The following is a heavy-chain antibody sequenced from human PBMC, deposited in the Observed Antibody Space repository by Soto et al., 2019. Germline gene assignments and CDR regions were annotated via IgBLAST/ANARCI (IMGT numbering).Heavy chain of an antibody. D-gene: IGHD1-1*01. CDR3: ARAWVSTFYPRNNLFSPSTQRSPDP. CDR2: IYYSGST. J-gene: IGHJ5*02. CDR1: GGSISSGDYY. V-gene: IGHV4-30-4*01. Sequence: SETLSLTCTVSGGSISSGDYYWSWIRQPPGKGLEWIGYIYYSGSTYYNPSLKSRVTISVDTSKNQFSLNLSSVTAADTAMYYCARAWVSTFYPRNNLFSPSTQRSPDP.